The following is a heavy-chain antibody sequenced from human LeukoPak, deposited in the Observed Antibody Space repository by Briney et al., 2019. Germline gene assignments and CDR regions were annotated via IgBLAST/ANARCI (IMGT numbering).Heavy chain of an antibody. CDR1: GYTFTNHD. CDR3: ARIYAYVTGGRFDY. Sequence: ASVTVSCKASGYTFTNHDITWVRQAPGQGLEWIGWISIYSGNTNYLQKLQVRVTMTAAKSTSTAYMELRSLRSDDTAMYYCARIYAYVTGGRFDYWGQGTLVTVSS. V-gene: IGHV1-18*04. J-gene: IGHJ4*02. CDR2: ISIYSGNT. D-gene: IGHD3-16*01.